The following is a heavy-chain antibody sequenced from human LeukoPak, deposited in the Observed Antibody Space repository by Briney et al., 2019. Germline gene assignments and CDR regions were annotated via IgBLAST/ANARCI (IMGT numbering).Heavy chain of an antibody. CDR3: ARDPPFGDYWCFDL. CDR1: GGSISSYY. V-gene: IGHV4-4*07. D-gene: IGHD2-21*01. Sequence: SEILSLTCTASGGSISSYYWSWIRQPAGKGLEWIGRSYTSGSTNYNPSLKSRVTMSVDTSKNQFSLKLSSVTAADTAVYYCARDPPFGDYWCFDLWGRGTLVTVSS. CDR2: SYTSGST. J-gene: IGHJ2*01.